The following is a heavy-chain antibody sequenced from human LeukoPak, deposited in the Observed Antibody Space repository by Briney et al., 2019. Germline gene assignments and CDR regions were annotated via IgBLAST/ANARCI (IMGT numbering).Heavy chain of an antibody. J-gene: IGHJ6*02. V-gene: IGHV1-2*02. CDR2: INPNSGGT. CDR3: ASGDYDSSGYPSYYYYGMDV. CDR1: GYTFTGYY. D-gene: IGHD3-22*01. Sequence: ASVKVSCKASGYTFTGYYMHWARQAPGQGLEWMGWINPNSGGTNYAQKFQGRVTMTGDTSISTAYMELSRLRSDDTAVYYCASGDYDSSGYPSYYYYGMDVWGQGTTVTVSS.